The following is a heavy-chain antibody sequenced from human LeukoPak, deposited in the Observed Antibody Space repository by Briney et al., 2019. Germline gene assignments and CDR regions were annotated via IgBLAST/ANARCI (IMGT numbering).Heavy chain of an antibody. CDR3: ARGVTGGWYGDFQH. Sequence: SETLSLTCTVSGGSINTYFWSWIRQPPGKGLEWIGYIYYSGSTNYNPSLKSRVTISVDTSKNQFSLKLSSVTAADTAVYYCARGVTGGWYGDFQHWGQGTLATVFS. V-gene: IGHV4-59*01. CDR1: GGSINTYF. J-gene: IGHJ1*01. CDR2: IYYSGST. D-gene: IGHD6-19*01.